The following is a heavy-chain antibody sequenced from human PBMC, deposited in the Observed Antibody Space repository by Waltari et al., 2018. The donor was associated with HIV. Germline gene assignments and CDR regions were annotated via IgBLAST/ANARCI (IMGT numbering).Heavy chain of an antibody. CDR3: ARDPILQPFRFDY. J-gene: IGHJ4*02. D-gene: IGHD2-21*01. Sequence: QVQLVESGGGVVQPGRSLRLSCAASGFTFSSYAMHWVRQAPGKGLEWVAVISYDGSNKYYADSVKGRFTISRDNSKNTLYLQMNSLRAEDTAVYYCARDPILQPFRFDYWGQGTLVTVSS. CDR2: ISYDGSNK. V-gene: IGHV3-30-3*01. CDR1: GFTFSSYA.